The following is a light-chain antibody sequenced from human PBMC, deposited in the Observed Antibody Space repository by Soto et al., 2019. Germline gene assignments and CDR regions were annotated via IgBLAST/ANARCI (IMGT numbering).Light chain of an antibody. CDR2: WAS. J-gene: IGKJ3*01. CDR1: QSLLYSPSNKNY. Sequence: EIVMTQSPDSLAVSLSERATINCKSSQSLLYSPSNKNYLAWFQQKPGQAPKLLIYWASIRESGVPDRFSGSGSGTDFTLTISSLQAEDVAVYYCQQYPDTPCTFGPGTKVDIK. CDR3: QQYPDTPCT. V-gene: IGKV4-1*01.